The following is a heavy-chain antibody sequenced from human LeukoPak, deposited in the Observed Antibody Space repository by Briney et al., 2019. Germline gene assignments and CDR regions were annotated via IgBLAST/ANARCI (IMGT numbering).Heavy chain of an antibody. CDR1: GFTFSSYW. V-gene: IGHV3-7*01. D-gene: IGHD5-12*01. CDR2: IKQDGSEK. Sequence: GGSLRLSCVASGFTFSSYWLSWVRQAPGKGLEWVANIKQDGSEKYYVDSVKGRFTISRDNANNLLYLQMNSLRAEDTAVYYCAREGLYSGYDWYWGQGTLVTVSS. CDR3: AREGLYSGYDWY. J-gene: IGHJ4*02.